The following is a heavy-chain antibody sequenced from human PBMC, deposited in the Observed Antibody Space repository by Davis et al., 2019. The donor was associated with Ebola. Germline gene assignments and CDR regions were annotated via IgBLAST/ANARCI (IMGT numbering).Heavy chain of an antibody. V-gene: IGHV2-70*01. J-gene: IGHJ3*02. CDR1: GFSLTTSGMC. CDR2: IDWDDDK. D-gene: IGHD2-2*01. CDR3: ARIRGGYCSSTSCCSGAFDI. Sequence: SGPPLANPTQTLTLTCTFSGFSLTTSGMCVSWIRQPQGKALEWLALIDWDDDKYYSTSLETRLTISKDTSKNQVVLTMTNMDPVDIATYYCARIRGGYCSSTSCCSGAFDIWGQGTMVTVSS.